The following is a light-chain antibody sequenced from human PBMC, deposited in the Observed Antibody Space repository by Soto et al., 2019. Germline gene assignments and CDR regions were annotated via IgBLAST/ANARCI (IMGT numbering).Light chain of an antibody. J-gene: IGLJ2*01. CDR1: RNDVGGYNL. CDR3: CSFAGGATFV. Sequence: QSALTQPASVSGSPGQSITISCTGTRNDVGGYNLVSWYQQHPGKVPKLIIYEGNKRPSGVSDRFSGSKSGNTASLTISALQAEDEADYSCCSFAGGATFVFGGGTKLTVL. CDR2: EGN. V-gene: IGLV2-23*03.